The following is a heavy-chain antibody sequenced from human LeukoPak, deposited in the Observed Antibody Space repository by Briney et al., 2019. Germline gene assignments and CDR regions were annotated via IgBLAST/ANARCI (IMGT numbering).Heavy chain of an antibody. CDR2: INPNGGGT. CDR3: AREQGSMVREVSDAFDI. J-gene: IGHJ3*02. CDR1: GYTFTGYY. Sequence: ASVKVSCKASGYTFTGYYMHWVRQAPGQGLEWMGWINPNGGGTNYAQKFQGRVTMTRDTSISTAYMELSRLRSDDTAVYYCAREQGSMVREVSDAFDIWGQGTMVTVSS. D-gene: IGHD3-10*01. V-gene: IGHV1-2*02.